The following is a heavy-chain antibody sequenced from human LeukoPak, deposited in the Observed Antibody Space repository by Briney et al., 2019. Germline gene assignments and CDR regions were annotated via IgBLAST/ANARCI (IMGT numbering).Heavy chain of an antibody. Sequence: PSETLSLTCSVSGDSISNYYWSWIRQPAGKGLEWIGHIYTNVDTNYNPSLKSRVTMSVDTSKNQFSLKLSSVTAADTAVYYCASLKNYYDSSGYLVTDAFDIWGQGTMVTVSS. CDR2: IYTNVDT. CDR1: GDSISNYY. V-gene: IGHV4-4*07. D-gene: IGHD3-22*01. J-gene: IGHJ3*02. CDR3: ASLKNYYDSSGYLVTDAFDI.